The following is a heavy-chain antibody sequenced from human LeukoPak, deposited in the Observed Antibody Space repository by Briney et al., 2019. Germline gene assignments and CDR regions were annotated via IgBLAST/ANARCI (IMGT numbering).Heavy chain of an antibody. Sequence: GGSLRLSCAASGFTFSNNTMHWVRQAPGKGLEWVAFISNDGSNKEYADSVKGRFPISRDNSKDTLYLQINSLRPEDTAVYYCARDGVGATVFDYWGQGTLVTASS. CDR1: GFTFSNNT. V-gene: IGHV3-30-3*01. J-gene: IGHJ4*02. D-gene: IGHD1-26*01. CDR2: ISNDGSNK. CDR3: ARDGVGATVFDY.